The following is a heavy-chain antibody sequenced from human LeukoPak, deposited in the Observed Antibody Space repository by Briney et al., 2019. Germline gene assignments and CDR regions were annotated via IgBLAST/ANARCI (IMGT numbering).Heavy chain of an antibody. CDR2: ISPNSGGT. Sequence: ASVKVSCKASGYTFTGYYILWVRQAPGQGLEWMGWISPNSGGTNYAQKFQGRVTMTRDTSISTAYMELSSLRSEDTAVYYCARDSYDSSGSISYYFDYWGQGTLVTVSS. CDR3: ARDSYDSSGSISYYFDY. J-gene: IGHJ4*02. CDR1: GYTFTGYY. D-gene: IGHD3-22*01. V-gene: IGHV1-2*02.